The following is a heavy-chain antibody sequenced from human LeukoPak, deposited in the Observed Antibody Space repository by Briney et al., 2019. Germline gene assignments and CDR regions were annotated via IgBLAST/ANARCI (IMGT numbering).Heavy chain of an antibody. CDR3: AGGATVVTLDY. J-gene: IGHJ4*02. Sequence: ETLSLTCTVSGGSISSYYWSWVRQAPGKGLEWVSVVYSSGSVSYADSVKGRFTISRDSSKNTVNLQMNSLRLEDTAVYYCAGGATVVTLDYWGQGNLVTVSS. CDR2: VYSSGSV. D-gene: IGHD4-23*01. CDR1: GGSISSYY. V-gene: IGHV3-66*03.